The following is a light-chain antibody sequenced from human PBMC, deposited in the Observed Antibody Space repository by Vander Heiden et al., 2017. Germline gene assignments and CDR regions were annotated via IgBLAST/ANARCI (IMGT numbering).Light chain of an antibody. Sequence: DIVLTQSPGTLSLSPGERATLSCRASQSVSSSYLAWYQQKPGQAPRLLIYGASSRATGIPDRFSGSGSGTEFTLTISSLQSEDFAVYYCQQYNNWPSWTFGQGTKVEIK. CDR3: QQYNNWPSWT. V-gene: IGKV3-20*01. CDR1: QSVSSSY. CDR2: GAS. J-gene: IGKJ1*01.